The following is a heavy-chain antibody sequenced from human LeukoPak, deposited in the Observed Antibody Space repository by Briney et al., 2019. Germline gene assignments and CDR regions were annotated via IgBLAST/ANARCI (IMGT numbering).Heavy chain of an antibody. CDR1: GFTFSGFD. CDR2: IGTASDT. V-gene: IGHV3-13*01. CDR3: ARGPPRGKYYYMDI. D-gene: IGHD1-1*01. Sequence: GESLRLSCAASGFTFSGFDMHWVRQPTGQGLEWVSTIGTASDTYYPGSVEGRFTLSRDNAKNSLYLQMNGLTAGDTAVYYCARGPPRGKYYYMDIWGKGTTVTVSS. J-gene: IGHJ6*03.